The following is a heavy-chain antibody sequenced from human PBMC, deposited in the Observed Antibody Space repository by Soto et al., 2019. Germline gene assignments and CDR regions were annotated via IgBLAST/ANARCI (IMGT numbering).Heavy chain of an antibody. CDR1: VFTFSSYA. CDR2: ISGSGGST. V-gene: IGHV3-23*01. CDR3: AKARPLDLGYYYYGMDV. J-gene: IGHJ6*02. Sequence: QPGGSLRLSCSASVFTFSSYAMSWVRQAPGKGLEWVSAISGSGGSTYYADSVKGRFTISRDNSKNTLYLQMNSLRAEDTAVYYCAKARPLDLGYYYYGMDVWGQGTTVTVSS. D-gene: IGHD3-9*01.